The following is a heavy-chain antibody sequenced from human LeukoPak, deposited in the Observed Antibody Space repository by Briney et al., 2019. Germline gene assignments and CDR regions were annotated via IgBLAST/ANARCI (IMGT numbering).Heavy chain of an antibody. V-gene: IGHV1-46*01. CDR3: ARGNRRSIVVVVAATPSPFTWFDP. CDR2: INPSGGST. CDR1: GYTFTSYY. Sequence: ASVKVSCKASGYTFTSYYMHWVRQAPGQGLEWMGIINPSGGSTSYAQKFQGRVTMTRNTSISTAYMELSSLRSEDTAVYYCARGNRRSIVVVVAATPSPFTWFDPWGQGTLVTVSS. J-gene: IGHJ5*02. D-gene: IGHD2-15*01.